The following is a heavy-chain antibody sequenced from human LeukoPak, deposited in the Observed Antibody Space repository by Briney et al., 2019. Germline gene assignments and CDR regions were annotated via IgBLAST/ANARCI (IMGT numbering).Heavy chain of an antibody. CDR1: GFTFSSYW. J-gene: IGHJ6*02. CDR3: ARDRTSGYSSSWFYYYCGMDV. CDR2: INSDGSST. Sequence: GGSLILSCAASGFTFSSYWMHWVRQAPGKGLVWVSRINSDGSSTSYADFVKGRFTISRDNAKNTLYLQMNSLRAEDTAVYYCARDRTSGYSSSWFYYYCGMDVWGQGTTVTVSS. D-gene: IGHD6-13*01. V-gene: IGHV3-74*01.